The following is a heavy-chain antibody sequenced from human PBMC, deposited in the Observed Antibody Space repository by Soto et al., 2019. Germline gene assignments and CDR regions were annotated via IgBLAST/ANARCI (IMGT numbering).Heavy chain of an antibody. Sequence: GGSLRLSCAASGFTFSSYSMNWVRQAPGKGLEWVSYISSSSSTIYYADSVKGRFTISRDNAKNSLYLQMNSLRDEDTAVYYCAKDGTLVGNYYDSSGPQADDAFDIWGQGTMVTVSS. D-gene: IGHD3-22*01. V-gene: IGHV3-48*02. CDR2: ISSSSSTI. J-gene: IGHJ3*02. CDR1: GFTFSSYS. CDR3: AKDGTLVGNYYDSSGPQADDAFDI.